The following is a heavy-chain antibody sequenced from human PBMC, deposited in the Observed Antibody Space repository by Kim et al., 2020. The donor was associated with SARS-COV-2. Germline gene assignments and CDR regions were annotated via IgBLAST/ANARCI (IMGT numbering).Heavy chain of an antibody. J-gene: IGHJ5*02. D-gene: IGHD6-13*01. V-gene: IGHV3-7*01. Sequence: GGSLRLSCAASGCTFSSHWMTWVRQAPGKGLEWVANIKQDGSENYYVDSVKGRFTISRDNAKNSLYLQMNSLRAEDTAVYYCVRGVAAGAWGQGTLVTVSS. CDR2: IKQDGSEN. CDR3: VRGVAAGA. CDR1: GCTFSSHW.